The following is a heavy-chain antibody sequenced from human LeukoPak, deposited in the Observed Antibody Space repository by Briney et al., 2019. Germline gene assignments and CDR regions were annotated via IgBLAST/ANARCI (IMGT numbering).Heavy chain of an antibody. J-gene: IGHJ4*02. CDR2: IGTSSSSI. V-gene: IGHV3-21*04. CDR1: GFTFSTYS. CDR3: AKDEIVYCGGDCYSNY. D-gene: IGHD2-21*02. Sequence: GGSLRLSCATSGFTFSTYSMNWVRQAPGKGLEWVSSIGTSSSSIYHADSVRGRFTISRDNARNSLYLQMNSLRAEDTAVYYCAKDEIVYCGGDCYSNYWGQGTLVTVSS.